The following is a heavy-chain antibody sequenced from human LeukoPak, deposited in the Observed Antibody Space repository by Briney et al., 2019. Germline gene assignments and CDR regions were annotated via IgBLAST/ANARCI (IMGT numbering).Heavy chain of an antibody. D-gene: IGHD3-10*02. V-gene: IGHV3-30*02. Sequence: GGSLRLSCAASGFTFSSYGMHWVRQAPGKGLEWVAFIRYDGSNKYYADSVKGRFTISRDNSKNTLYLQMNSLRAEDTAVYYCAKVGQRGVGRLCWGDFPDYGGGGPLFTVSS. J-gene: IGHJ4*02. CDR1: GFTFSSYG. CDR3: AKVGQRGVGRLCWGDFPDY. CDR2: IRYDGSNK.